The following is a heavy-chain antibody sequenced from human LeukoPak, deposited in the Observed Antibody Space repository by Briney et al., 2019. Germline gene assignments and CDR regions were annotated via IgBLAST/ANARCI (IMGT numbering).Heavy chain of an antibody. Sequence: GGSLRLSCAASGFTFSSHAIHWVRQAPGKGLEWVAVIWFDGSNKYYVDSVKGRFTISRDNSKNTVYLQMDSLRAEDTAVYYCARDGSGWSSDYWGQGTLVTVSS. V-gene: IGHV3-33*01. J-gene: IGHJ4*02. CDR2: IWFDGSNK. CDR3: ARDGSGWSSDY. D-gene: IGHD6-19*01. CDR1: GFTFSSHA.